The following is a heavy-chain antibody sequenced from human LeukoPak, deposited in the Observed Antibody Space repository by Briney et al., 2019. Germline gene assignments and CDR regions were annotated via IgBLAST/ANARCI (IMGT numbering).Heavy chain of an antibody. CDR1: GGSFSGYY. V-gene: IGHV4-34*01. CDR2: INHSGST. Sequence: SETLSLTCAVYGGSFSGYYWSWIRQPPGKGLEWIGEINHSGSTNYNPSLKSRVTISVDTSKNQFSLKLSSVTAADTAVYYCARVVTVAGFGYWGQGTLVTVSS. CDR3: ARVVTVAGFGY. D-gene: IGHD6-19*01. J-gene: IGHJ4*02.